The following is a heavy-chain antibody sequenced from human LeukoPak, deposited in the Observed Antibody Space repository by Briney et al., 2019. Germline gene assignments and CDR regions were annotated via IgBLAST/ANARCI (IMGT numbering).Heavy chain of an antibody. D-gene: IGHD6-19*01. Sequence: PSETLSLTCTVSGGSITGYYWSWIRQPAGKGLEWIGRISTSESTDYSPSLKSRVTMSVDTSKNQFSLKLRSVTAADTAVYYCARVSRGWNYVDFWGQGTLVTVSS. CDR1: GGSITGYY. J-gene: IGHJ4*02. CDR3: ARVSRGWNYVDF. V-gene: IGHV4-4*07. CDR2: ISTSEST.